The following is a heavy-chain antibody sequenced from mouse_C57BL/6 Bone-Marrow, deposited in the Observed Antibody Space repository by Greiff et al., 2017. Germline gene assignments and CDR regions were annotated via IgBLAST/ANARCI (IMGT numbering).Heavy chain of an antibody. D-gene: IGHD1-1*01. CDR1: GYTFTSYW. CDR2: IDPSDSYT. V-gene: IGHV1-69*01. J-gene: IGHJ3*01. CDR3: ARDGRSYDWFAY. Sequence: QVQLQQPGAELVMPGASVKLSCKASGYTFTSYWMHWVKQRPGQGLEWIGEIDPSDSYTNYNQKFKGKSTLTVAKSSSTAYMQLSSLTSEDSAVYYCARDGRSYDWFAYWGQGTLVTVSA.